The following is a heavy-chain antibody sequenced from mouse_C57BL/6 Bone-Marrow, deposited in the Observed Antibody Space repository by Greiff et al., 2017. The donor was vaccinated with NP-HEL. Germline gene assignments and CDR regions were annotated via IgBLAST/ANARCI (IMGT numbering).Heavy chain of an antibody. CDR1: GFTFSDYG. D-gene: IGHD1-1*01. Sequence: DVKLVESGGGLVKPGGSLKLSCAASGFTFSDYGLHWVRQAPEKGLEWVAYISSGSSTIYYADTVKGRFTISRDNAKNTLFLQMTSLRSEDTAMYYCARPLYYGSSYGAYWGQGTLVTVSA. CDR3: ARPLYYGSSYGAY. J-gene: IGHJ3*01. CDR2: ISSGSSTI. V-gene: IGHV5-17*01.